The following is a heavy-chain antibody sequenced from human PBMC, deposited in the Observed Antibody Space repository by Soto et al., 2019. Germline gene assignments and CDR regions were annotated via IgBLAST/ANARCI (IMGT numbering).Heavy chain of an antibody. CDR2: IDPSDSYT. CDR1: GYVFTNYW. CDR3: ARHTLEEDTWYLGY. V-gene: IGHV5-10-1*01. D-gene: IGHD6-13*01. Sequence: GESLKISCKGSGYVFTNYWISWVRQVPGKGLEWTGRIDPSDSYTNYSPSFEGHVTISADKSISTAYLQWTSMGASDNAMYYCARHTLEEDTWYLGYWGQGTLVTVSS. J-gene: IGHJ4*02.